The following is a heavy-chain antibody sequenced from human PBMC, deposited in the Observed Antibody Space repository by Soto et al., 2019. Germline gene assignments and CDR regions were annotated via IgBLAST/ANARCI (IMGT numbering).Heavy chain of an antibody. J-gene: IGHJ4*02. CDR2: ISGSGGST. V-gene: IGHV3-23*01. CDR1: GFTFSSYA. Sequence: EVQLLESGGGLEQRGGSLRLSCAASGFTFSSYAMSWVRQAPGKGLEWVSAISGSGGSTYYADSVKGRFTISRDNSKNTLYLQMNSLRAEDTAVYYCAKDRAYYYDSSGEMGYWGQGTLVTVSS. D-gene: IGHD3-22*01. CDR3: AKDRAYYYDSSGEMGY.